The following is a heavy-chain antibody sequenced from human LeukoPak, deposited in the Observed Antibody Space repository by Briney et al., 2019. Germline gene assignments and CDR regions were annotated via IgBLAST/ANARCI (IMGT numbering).Heavy chain of an antibody. D-gene: IGHD6-19*01. V-gene: IGHV4-59*01. CDR2: IYYSGST. CDR1: GGSISSYY. Sequence: SETLSLTCTVSGGSISSYYWSWIRQPPGKGLEWIGYIYYSGSTNYNPSLKSRVTISVDTSKNQFSLKLSSVTAADTAVYYCARGGGYSSGWFGWIDPWGQGTLVTVSS. J-gene: IGHJ5*02. CDR3: ARGGGYSSGWFGWIDP.